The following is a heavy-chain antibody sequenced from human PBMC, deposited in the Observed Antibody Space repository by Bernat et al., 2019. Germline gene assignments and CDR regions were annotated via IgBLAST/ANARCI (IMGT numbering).Heavy chain of an antibody. Sequence: QVQLVESGGGVVQPGRSLRLSCAASEFTFSSYAMDWVRQAPGKGLEWVAVISYDGDNTYYADSVKGRFTISRDNSKNTLYLQMNSLRAEDTAVYYCASPPGPYYDVWSSHSPLGYWGQGTLVTVSS. D-gene: IGHD3-3*01. CDR2: ISYDGDNT. V-gene: IGHV3-30-3*01. J-gene: IGHJ4*02. CDR3: ASPPGPYYDVWSSHSPLGY. CDR1: EFTFSSYA.